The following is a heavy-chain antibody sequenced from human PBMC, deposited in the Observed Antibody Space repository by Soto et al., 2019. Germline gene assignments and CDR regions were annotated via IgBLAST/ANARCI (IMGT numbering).Heavy chain of an antibody. CDR2: ISAYNGNR. CDR1: GYTFTSYG. D-gene: IGHD2-15*01. Sequence: QVQLVQSGAEVKKPGASVKVSCKASGYTFTSYGISWVRQAPGQGLEWMGWISAYNGNRNYAQKPXAXXPMTTDTSTSPAYMELRSLRSADTAVYYCARADMSLVWFDPWGQGTLVTVSS. V-gene: IGHV1-18*01. J-gene: IGHJ5*02. CDR3: ARADMSLVWFDP.